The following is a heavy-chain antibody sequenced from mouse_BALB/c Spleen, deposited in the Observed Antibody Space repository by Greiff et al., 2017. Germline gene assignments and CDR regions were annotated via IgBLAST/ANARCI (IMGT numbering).Heavy chain of an antibody. CDR1: GYTFTSYW. Sequence: QVQLQQPGAELVKPGAPVKLSCKASGYTFTSYWMNWVKQRPGRGLEWIGRIVPSDSETHYNQKFKDKATLTVDKSSSTAYIQLSSLTSEDSAVYYCARGDGYRCFDYWGQGTTLTVSA. J-gene: IGHJ2*01. CDR2: IVPSDSET. D-gene: IGHD1-2*01. CDR3: ARGDGYRCFDY. V-gene: IGHV1-69*02.